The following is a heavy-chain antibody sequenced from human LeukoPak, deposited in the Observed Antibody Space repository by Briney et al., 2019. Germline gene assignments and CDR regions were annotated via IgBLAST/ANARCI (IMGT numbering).Heavy chain of an antibody. CDR1: GFSVSNNY. Sequence: QPGGSLRLSCAASGFSVSNNYMSWVRQAPGKGLEWVSVIYSGGSTFYADSVKGRFTISRDNAKNSLYLQMNSLRVEDTAVYYCARYYYGTGSYSRARFDPWGQGTQVTVSS. V-gene: IGHV3-66*01. CDR2: IYSGGST. J-gene: IGHJ5*02. CDR3: ARYYYGTGSYSRARFDP. D-gene: IGHD3-10*01.